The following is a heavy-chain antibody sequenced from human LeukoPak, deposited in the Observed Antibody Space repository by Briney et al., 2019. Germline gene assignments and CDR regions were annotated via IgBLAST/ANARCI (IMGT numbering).Heavy chain of an antibody. V-gene: IGHV4-31*03. CDR2: IYYSGST. Sequence: PSETLSLTCTVSGGSISSGGYYWSWIRQHPGKGLEWIGYIYYSGSTYYNPSLKSRVTISVDTSKNQFSLKLSSVTAADTAVYYCARHACSGGSCYDFVAHFDYWGQGTLVTVSS. CDR3: ARHACSGGSCYDFVAHFDY. D-gene: IGHD2-15*01. CDR1: GGSISSGGYY. J-gene: IGHJ4*02.